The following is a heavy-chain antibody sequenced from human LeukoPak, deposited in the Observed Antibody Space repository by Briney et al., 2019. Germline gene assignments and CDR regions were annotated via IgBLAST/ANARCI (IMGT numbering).Heavy chain of an antibody. Sequence: SETLSLTCTVSGGSISSSSYYWGWIRQPPGKGLEWIGEINHSGSTDSNPSLKSRVTISVDMSKMQFSLKLSSVTAGDTAVYYCARGRWSGSPAHYMDVWGKGTTVTVS. V-gene: IGHV4-39*07. CDR1: GGSISSSSYY. CDR3: ARGRWSGSPAHYMDV. D-gene: IGHD1-26*01. CDR2: INHSGST. J-gene: IGHJ6*03.